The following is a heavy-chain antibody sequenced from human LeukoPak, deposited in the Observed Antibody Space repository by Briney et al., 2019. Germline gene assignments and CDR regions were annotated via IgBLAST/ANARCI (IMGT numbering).Heavy chain of an antibody. J-gene: IGHJ6*03. V-gene: IGHV4-34*01. CDR3: AREKLSSSSGWDYYYYYYMDV. Sequence: SETLSLTCAVYGGSFSGYYWSWIRRPPGKGLEWIGEINHSGSTNYNPSLKSRVTISVDTSKNQFSLKLSSVTAADTAVYYCAREKLSSSSGWDYYYYYYMDVWGKGTTVTVSS. CDR1: GGSFSGYY. CDR2: INHSGST. D-gene: IGHD6-19*01.